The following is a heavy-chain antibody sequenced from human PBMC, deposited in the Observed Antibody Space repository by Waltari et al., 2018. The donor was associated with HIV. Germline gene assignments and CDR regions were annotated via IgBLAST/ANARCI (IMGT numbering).Heavy chain of an antibody. CDR2: IYYSGST. CDR3: ARGVCSSTSCPRKDAFDI. D-gene: IGHD2-2*01. V-gene: IGHV4-59*01. J-gene: IGHJ3*02. Sequence: QVQLQESGPGLVKPSETLSLNCTVSGGSISNYYWTWIRHPPGTALEWIGYIYYSGSTTYNPSLESRVTISVDTSKSQFSLKLNSVTAADTAIYYCARGVCSSTSCPRKDAFDIWGQGTMVTVSS. CDR1: GGSISNYY.